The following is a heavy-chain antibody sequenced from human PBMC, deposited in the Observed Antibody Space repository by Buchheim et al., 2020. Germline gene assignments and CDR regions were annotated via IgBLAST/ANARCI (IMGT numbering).Heavy chain of an antibody. D-gene: IGHD2-2*01. CDR2: IYHSGST. CDR1: GGSISSSNW. J-gene: IGHJ6*02. CDR3: ARDWGYCSSTSCYYYYYYGMDV. Sequence: VQLQESGPGLVKPSGTLSLTCAVSGGSISSSNWWSWVRQPPGKGLEWIGEIYHSGSTNYTPSLKSRVTISVDKSKNQFSLKLSSVTAADTAVYYCARDWGYCSSTSCYYYYYYGMDVWGQGTT. V-gene: IGHV4-4*02.